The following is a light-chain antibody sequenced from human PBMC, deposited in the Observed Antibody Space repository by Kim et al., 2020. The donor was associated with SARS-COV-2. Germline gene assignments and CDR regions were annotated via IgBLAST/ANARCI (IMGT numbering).Light chain of an antibody. Sequence: HTPKLTCTGTDNNGGNRGAACRQQHQGHPPKVLYYSDNSRPSGISGRLYASRSGNTASLSITGLQPEDEADYYCSAWDFSLNNLVFGGGTQLTVL. V-gene: IGLV10-54*01. CDR1: DNNGGNRG. J-gene: IGLJ3*02. CDR2: SDN. CDR3: SAWDFSLNNLV.